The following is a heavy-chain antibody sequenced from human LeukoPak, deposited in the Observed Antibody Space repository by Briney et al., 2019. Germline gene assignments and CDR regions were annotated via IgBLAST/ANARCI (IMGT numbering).Heavy chain of an antibody. CDR3: AKIAAAGPISDDY. CDR1: GFTFNNYG. V-gene: IGHV3-23*01. Sequence: GGSLRLSCAASGFTFNNYGMSWVRQAPGKGLEWVSVISGSGGSTYYADSVKGRFTISRDNSKNTLYLQMNSLRAEDTAVYYCAKIAAAGPISDDYWGQGTLVTVSS. D-gene: IGHD6-13*01. J-gene: IGHJ4*02. CDR2: ISGSGGST.